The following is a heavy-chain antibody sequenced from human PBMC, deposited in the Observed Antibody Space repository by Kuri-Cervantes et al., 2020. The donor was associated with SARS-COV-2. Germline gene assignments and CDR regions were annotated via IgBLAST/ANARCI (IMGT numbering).Heavy chain of an antibody. Sequence: GESLKISCAASGFTFSSYAMHWVRQAPGKGLEWVANIKQDGNEEYYVNSVKGRFTISRDNAKNSLYLQMNSLTAEDTAVYYCARDEDSYGHYYYYMDVWGKGTTVTVSS. J-gene: IGHJ6*03. V-gene: IGHV3-7*01. CDR1: GFTFSSYA. D-gene: IGHD5-18*01. CDR3: ARDEDSYGHYYYYMDV. CDR2: IKQDGNEE.